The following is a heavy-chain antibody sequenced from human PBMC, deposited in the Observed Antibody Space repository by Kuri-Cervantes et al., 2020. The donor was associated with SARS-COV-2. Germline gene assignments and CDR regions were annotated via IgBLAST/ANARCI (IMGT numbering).Heavy chain of an antibody. CDR1: GESFSGYY. CDR3: ARGLRSNWFDP. V-gene: IGHV4-34*01. Sequence: SETLSLTCAFYGESFSGYYWNWIRQSPGKGLEWIGEVNHRGSTNYNPSLKSRVTISADTSKNQFSLKLNSVTAADTAVYYCARGLRSNWFDPWGQGTLVTVSS. CDR2: VNHRGST. D-gene: IGHD4/OR15-4a*01. J-gene: IGHJ5*02.